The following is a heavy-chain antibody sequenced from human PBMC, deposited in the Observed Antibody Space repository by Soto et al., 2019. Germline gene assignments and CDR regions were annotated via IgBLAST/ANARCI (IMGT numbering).Heavy chain of an antibody. CDR2: IYYSGST. D-gene: IGHD2-15*01. CDR1: GGSISSYY. CDR3: ARHIIGKLLREDAFDI. V-gene: IGHV4-59*08. J-gene: IGHJ3*02. Sequence: SETLSLTCTVSGGSISSYYWSWIRQPPGKGLEWIGYIYYSGSTNYNPSLKSRVTISVDTSKNQFSLKLSSVTAADTAVYYCARHIIGKLLREDAFDIWGQGTMVTVSS.